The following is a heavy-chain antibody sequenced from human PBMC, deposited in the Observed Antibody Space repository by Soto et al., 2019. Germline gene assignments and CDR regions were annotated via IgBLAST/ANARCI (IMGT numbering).Heavy chain of an antibody. D-gene: IGHD5-12*01. CDR1: GFTFSSYA. Sequence: GGSLRLSCAASGFTFSSYAMHWVRQAPGKGLEWVAVISYDGSNKYYADSVKGRFTISRDNSKNTLYLQMNSLRAEDTAVHYCERDRGWLQLLFAFDIWGQGTMVTV. CDR3: ERDRGWLQLLFAFDI. J-gene: IGHJ3*02. V-gene: IGHV3-30-3*01. CDR2: ISYDGSNK.